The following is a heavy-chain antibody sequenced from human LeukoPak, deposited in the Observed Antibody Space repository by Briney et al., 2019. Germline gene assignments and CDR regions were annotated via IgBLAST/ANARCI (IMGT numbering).Heavy chain of an antibody. V-gene: IGHV1-2*04. CDR1: GYTFTSYG. CDR2: INPNSGGT. J-gene: IGHJ4*02. D-gene: IGHD1-26*01. CDR3: ARGPGIVGATWYYFDY. Sequence: ASVKVSCKASGYTFTSYGISWVRQAPGQGLEWMGWINPNSGGTNYAQKFQGWVTMTRDTSISTAYMELSRLRSDDTAVYYCARGPGIVGATWYYFDYWGQGTLVTVSS.